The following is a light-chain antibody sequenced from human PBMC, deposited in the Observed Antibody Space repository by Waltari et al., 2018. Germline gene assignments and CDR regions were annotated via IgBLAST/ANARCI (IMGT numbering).Light chain of an antibody. V-gene: IGLV2-14*03. Sequence: QSALTQPASVSGSPGQSITISCTGTSRDVGGYNDVSWYQQHPGKAPKLLIYDVANRPSGVSNRFSGSKSGNTASLTISGLQAEDEADYYCSSYTSFSTPSYVFGTGTKVTVL. J-gene: IGLJ1*01. CDR2: DVA. CDR3: SSYTSFSTPSYV. CDR1: SRDVGGYND.